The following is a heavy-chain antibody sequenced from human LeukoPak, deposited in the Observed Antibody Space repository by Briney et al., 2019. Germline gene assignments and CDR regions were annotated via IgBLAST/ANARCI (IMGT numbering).Heavy chain of an antibody. CDR3: VRGTGY. J-gene: IGHJ4*02. Sequence: QTWGSLRLSCSVSGFTFSTYVMHWVRQAPGKGLEYVSAISSNGDNTYYADSVKGRFTISRDNSKNTLYLQMSSLRADDTAVYYCVRGTGYWGQGTLVTVSS. CDR1: GFTFSTYV. V-gene: IGHV3-64D*06. CDR2: ISSNGDNT.